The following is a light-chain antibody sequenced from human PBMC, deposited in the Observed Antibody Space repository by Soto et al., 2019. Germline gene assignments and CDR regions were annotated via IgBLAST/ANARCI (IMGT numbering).Light chain of an antibody. CDR1: SIGRKA. CDR2: YDN. Sequence: SYVVTQPPSVSVAPGKTATITCGGNSIGRKAVHWYQQQPGQAPVLVIYYDNERPSGIPERFSGSNFGDTATLTITRVEAGDEADYFCQVWDASSNRVAFGGGTKLTVL. V-gene: IGLV3-21*04. J-gene: IGLJ2*01. CDR3: QVWDASSNRVA.